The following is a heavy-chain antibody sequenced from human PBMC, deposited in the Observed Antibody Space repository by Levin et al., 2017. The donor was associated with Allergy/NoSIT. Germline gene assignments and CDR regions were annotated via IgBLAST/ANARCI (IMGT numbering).Heavy chain of an antibody. J-gene: IGHJ4*02. V-gene: IGHV4-39*07. CDR3: ARAAGRYDYVWGSYRYYIDY. CDR1: GGSISSSSYY. CDR2: IYYSGST. Sequence: SETLSLTCTVSGGSISSSSYYWGWIRQPPGKGLEWIGSIYYSGSTYYNPSLKSRVTISVDTSKNQFSLKLSSVTAADTAVYYCARAAGRYDYVWGSYRYYIDYWGQGTLVTVSS. D-gene: IGHD3-16*02.